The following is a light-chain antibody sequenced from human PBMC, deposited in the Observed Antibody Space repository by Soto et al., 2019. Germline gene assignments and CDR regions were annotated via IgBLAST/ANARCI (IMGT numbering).Light chain of an antibody. CDR1: QSVSSN. J-gene: IGKJ2*01. Sequence: EIVMTQSPATLSVSPGERATLSCRASQSVSSNLAWYQQKPGQAPRLLIYGASTRATGIPARFSGSGSGTAFTLTISSLQSEDFAVYYCPQYNNSPYTFGQGTKLEIK. V-gene: IGKV3-15*01. CDR2: GAS. CDR3: PQYNNSPYT.